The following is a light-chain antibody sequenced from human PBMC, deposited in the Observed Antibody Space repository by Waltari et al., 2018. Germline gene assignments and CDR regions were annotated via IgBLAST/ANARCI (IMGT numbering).Light chain of an antibody. J-gene: IGKJ2*01. CDR2: WAS. CDR3: QQYYTAPYT. Sequence: DIVMTQSPDSLPVSLGEKATINGKPTQSLLYNSNNKNSLAWYQQKPGQPLKLFFYWASSRESGVPDRFSGSGSGTDFTLTIGSLQAEDVAVYYCQQYYTAPYTFGQGTKLEIK. CDR1: QSLLYNSNNKNS. V-gene: IGKV4-1*01.